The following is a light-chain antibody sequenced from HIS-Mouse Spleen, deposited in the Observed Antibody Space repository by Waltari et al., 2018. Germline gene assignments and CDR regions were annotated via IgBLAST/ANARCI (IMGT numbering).Light chain of an antibody. J-gene: IGLJ2*01. V-gene: IGLV1-47*01. CDR1: SSDVGVYNY. CDR3: AAWDDSLSGVV. Sequence: QSALTQPASVSGSPGQSITISCTGTSSDVGVYNYVSWYQQHPGKAPKLPIYRNNQRPSGFPDRFSGSKSGTAASLAISGLRSEDEADYYCAAWDDSLSGVVFGGGTKLTVL. CDR2: RNN.